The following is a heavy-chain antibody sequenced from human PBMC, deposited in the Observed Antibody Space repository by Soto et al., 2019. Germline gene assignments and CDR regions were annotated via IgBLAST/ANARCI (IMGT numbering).Heavy chain of an antibody. V-gene: IGHV6-1*01. Sequence: SQTLSLTCDISGDSVSSNTAAWNWIRQSPSRGLEWLGRTFYRSKWFNDYAVSVKSRITITPDTSKNQFSLHLNSVTPEDTAIYYCERDELHYKPPFDSWGQGTLVTVSS. J-gene: IGHJ4*02. CDR3: ERDELHYKPPFDS. CDR1: GDSVSSNTAA. CDR2: TFYRSKWFN. D-gene: IGHD3-10*01.